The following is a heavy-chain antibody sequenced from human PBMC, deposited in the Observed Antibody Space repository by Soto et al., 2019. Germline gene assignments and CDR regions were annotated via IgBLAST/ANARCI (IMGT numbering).Heavy chain of an antibody. J-gene: IGHJ5*02. D-gene: IGHD6-19*01. CDR1: ASPFNSSRDS. Sequence: XATSLTLRGPASPFNSSRDSWGWTRPPAGKGLEWIGSIYYSGSTYYNPSLKSRGTISVDTSKNQFSLKLSSVTAADTAVYYGARLRWRAVAGTADWVDLWGQGTPVT. CDR2: IYYSGST. CDR3: ARLRWRAVAGTADWVDL. V-gene: IGHV4-39*01.